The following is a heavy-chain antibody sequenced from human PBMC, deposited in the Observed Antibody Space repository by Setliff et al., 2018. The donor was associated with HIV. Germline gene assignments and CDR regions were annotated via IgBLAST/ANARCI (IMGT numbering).Heavy chain of an antibody. V-gene: IGHV1-69*10. CDR1: GGTFSSYA. CDR2: IITILGIA. J-gene: IGHJ3*02. D-gene: IGHD1-26*01. Sequence: GASVKVSCKASGGTFSSYAISWVRQAPGQGLEWMGGIITILGIANYAQEFQGRVTITADESTSTAYMELSSLRSEDTAVYYCARDRGGRGSYFLFDIWGQGTMVTVSS. CDR3: ARDRGGRGSYFLFDI.